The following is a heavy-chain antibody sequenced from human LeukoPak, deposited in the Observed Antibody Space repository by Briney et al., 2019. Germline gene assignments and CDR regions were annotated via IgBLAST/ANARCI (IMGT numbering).Heavy chain of an antibody. Sequence: GGSLRLSCAASGFTFSSYSMNWVRQAPGKGLEWVSSISSSSSYIYYADSVKGRFTISRDNAKNSLYLQMNSLRAEDTAVYYCARGHGTAAAGSTLHDAFDIWGQGTMVTVSS. CDR2: ISSSSSYI. J-gene: IGHJ3*02. V-gene: IGHV3-21*01. D-gene: IGHD6-13*01. CDR1: GFTFSSYS. CDR3: ARGHGTAAAGSTLHDAFDI.